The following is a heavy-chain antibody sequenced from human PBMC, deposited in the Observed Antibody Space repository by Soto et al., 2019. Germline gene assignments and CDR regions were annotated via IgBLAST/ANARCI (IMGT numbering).Heavy chain of an antibody. CDR2: ISGRGGST. CDR1: GFTFSSYA. Sequence: EVQLLESGGGLVQPGGSLRLSCAASGFTFSSYAMSWVRQAPGKGLEWVSAISGRGGSTYYADSVKGRFTISRDNSKNTQYLEMNGLSAADTVVYYCATGRCWYSCAIDIWGQGIMVTFSP. J-gene: IGHJ3*02. D-gene: IGHD6-13*01. V-gene: IGHV3-23*01. CDR3: ATGRCWYSCAIDI.